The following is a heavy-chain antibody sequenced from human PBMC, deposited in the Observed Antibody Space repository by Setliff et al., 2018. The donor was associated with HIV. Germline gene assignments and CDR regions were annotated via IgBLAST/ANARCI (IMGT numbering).Heavy chain of an antibody. CDR3: ARESTDSSGYYRGYFDY. J-gene: IGHJ4*02. V-gene: IGHV4-38-2*02. CDR1: GYSISSVSY. D-gene: IGHD6-19*01. CDR2: IYHSGTT. Sequence: SETLSLTCTVSGYSISSVSYWGWIRQPPGKGLEWIGSIYHSGTTYYNPSLKSRVTISVDTSKNQFSLKLSSVTAADTAVYYCARESTDSSGYYRGYFDYWGQGTPVTVSS.